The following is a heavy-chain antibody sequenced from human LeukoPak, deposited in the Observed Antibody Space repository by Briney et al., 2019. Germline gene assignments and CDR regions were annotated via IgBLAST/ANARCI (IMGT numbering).Heavy chain of an antibody. J-gene: IGHJ4*02. CDR1: GFTFSGYA. CDR3: AKDWGYHSSYFDY. CDR2: ISYDGSNE. V-gene: IGHV3-30-3*01. D-gene: IGHD3-16*01. Sequence: PGRSLRLSCAASGFTFSGYAMHWVRQAPGKGLEWVAVISYDGSNEYHADSVKGRFTISRDNSKNTLYLQMNSLRAEDTAVYYCAKDWGYHSSYFDYWGQGTLVTVSS.